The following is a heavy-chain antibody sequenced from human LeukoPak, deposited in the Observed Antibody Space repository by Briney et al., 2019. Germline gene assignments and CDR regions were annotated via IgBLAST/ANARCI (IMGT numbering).Heavy chain of an antibody. CDR2: ISGAGTTT. V-gene: IGHV3-23*01. CDR3: AKSSIVAAGGRGWFDS. Sequence: GGSLRLSCAASGFIFTGYAMSWVRQAPGKGLEWVSTISGAGTTTYYVDSVKGRFTISRDNFNDTVYLQMISLRVEDTAVYYCAKSSIVAAGGRGWFDSWGQGTLVTVSS. J-gene: IGHJ5*01. D-gene: IGHD6-13*01. CDR1: GFIFTGYA.